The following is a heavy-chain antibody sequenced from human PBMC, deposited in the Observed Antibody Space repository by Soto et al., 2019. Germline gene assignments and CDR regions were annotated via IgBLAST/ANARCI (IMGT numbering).Heavy chain of an antibody. CDR1: GYSFTTYW. CDR3: ARHHGSPGSYFGMDV. D-gene: IGHD6-13*01. V-gene: IGHV5-51*01. J-gene: IGHJ6*02. CDR2: IYPGDSDT. Sequence: PGESLKISCKGSGYSFTTYWINWVRQMPGEGLEWMGIIYPGDSDTRYSPSFQGQVSISADKSINTAYLQWRSLKASDTAVYYCARHHGSPGSYFGMDVWGQGTTVTAP.